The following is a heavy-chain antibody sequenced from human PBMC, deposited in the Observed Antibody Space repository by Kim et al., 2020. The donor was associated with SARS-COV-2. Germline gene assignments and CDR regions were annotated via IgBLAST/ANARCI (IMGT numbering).Heavy chain of an antibody. Sequence: YYADSVKGRFTISRDNSKNTLYLQMNSLRAEDTAVYYCAKGDFDWLPYFDYWGQGTLVTVSS. J-gene: IGHJ4*02. CDR3: AKGDFDWLPYFDY. D-gene: IGHD3-9*01. V-gene: IGHV3-30-3*02.